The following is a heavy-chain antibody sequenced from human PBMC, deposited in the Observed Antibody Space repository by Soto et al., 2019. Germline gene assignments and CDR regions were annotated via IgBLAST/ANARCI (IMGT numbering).Heavy chain of an antibody. CDR3: ARKGILGYFDY. CDR2: INHSGST. J-gene: IGHJ4*02. CDR1: GGSFSGYY. V-gene: IGHV4-34*01. Sequence: SETLSLTCAVYGGSFSGYYWSWIRQPPGKGLEWIGEINHSGSTNYNPSLKSRVTISVDTSKNEFSLKLCSVTAADTAVYYCARKGILGYFDYWGQGTLVTVSS.